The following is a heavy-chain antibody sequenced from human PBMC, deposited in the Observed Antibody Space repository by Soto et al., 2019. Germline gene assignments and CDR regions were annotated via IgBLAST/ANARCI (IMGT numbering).Heavy chain of an antibody. V-gene: IGHV3-7*05. CDR1: GFTFSSYW. CDR2: INQDGSVK. J-gene: IGHJ4*02. CDR3: ARIGYSSSSLDY. Sequence: SGGSLRLSCAASGFTFSSYWMTWVRRAPGKGLEWVANINQDGSVKYYADSVKGRLTVSRDNAKNSLYMQMNSLRAEDTAVYYCARIGYSSSSLDYWGPGTLVTVSS. D-gene: IGHD6-13*01.